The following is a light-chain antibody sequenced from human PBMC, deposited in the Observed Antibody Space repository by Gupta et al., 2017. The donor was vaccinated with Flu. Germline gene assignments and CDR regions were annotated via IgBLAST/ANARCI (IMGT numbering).Light chain of an antibody. Sequence: GTVFLSPGERDTLSCRASQSVRSSYLAWYQQKPGQAPRLLIYGASSRATGIPDRFSGSGSGTDFTLTISRLEPEDFAVYYCQQYGSSPYTFGQGTKLEIK. CDR3: QQYGSSPYT. J-gene: IGKJ2*01. CDR1: QSVRSSY. V-gene: IGKV3-20*01. CDR2: GAS.